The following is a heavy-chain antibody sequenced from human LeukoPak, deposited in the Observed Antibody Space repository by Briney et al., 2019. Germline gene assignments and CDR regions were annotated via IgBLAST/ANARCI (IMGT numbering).Heavy chain of an antibody. D-gene: IGHD4-23*01. CDR3: ATYYGGNSGDY. CDR1: CGFFSCYY. CDR2: INHSGST. J-gene: IGHJ4*02. V-gene: IGHV4-34*01. Sequence: SEALFPTWAVYCGFFSCYYWSWLRQPPGKGLGRIGEINHSGSTNYNPSLKSRVTISVDTSKNQFSLKLSSVTAADTAVYYCATYYGGNSGDYWGQGTLVTVSS.